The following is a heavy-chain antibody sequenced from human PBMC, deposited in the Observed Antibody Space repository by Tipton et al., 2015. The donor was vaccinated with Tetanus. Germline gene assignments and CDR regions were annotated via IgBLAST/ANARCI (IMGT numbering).Heavy chain of an antibody. CDR3: ARDNWKGDSSGYHYWYFDL. CDR1: GGTFSSYA. Sequence: QVQLVQSGAEVKKPGSSVKVSCKASGGTFSSYAISWVRQAPGQGLEWMGGIIPIFGTANYAQKFQGRVTITADKSTSTAYMELSSLRSEDTAVYYCARDNWKGDSSGYHYWYFDLWGRGTLVTVSS. D-gene: IGHD3-22*01. V-gene: IGHV1-69*06. CDR2: IIPIFGTA. J-gene: IGHJ2*01.